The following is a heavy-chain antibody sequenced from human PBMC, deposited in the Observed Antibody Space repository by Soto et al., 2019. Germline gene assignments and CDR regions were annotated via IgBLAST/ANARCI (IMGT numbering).Heavy chain of an antibody. D-gene: IGHD6-13*01. CDR2: VYHSGSF. V-gene: IGHV4-4*02. CDR3: ATGPEYSSRWFSN. Sequence: QVHLQESDPGLVKPSGTLSLICAVSGGSISTTDWGGWVRQPPGKGLEWIGEVYHSGSFNYNPSLKRRLTITVDKSKNQFSLNLSSVTVADTAVYYCATGPEYSSRWFSNWGQGTLVTVSS. J-gene: IGHJ4*02. CDR1: GGSISTTDW.